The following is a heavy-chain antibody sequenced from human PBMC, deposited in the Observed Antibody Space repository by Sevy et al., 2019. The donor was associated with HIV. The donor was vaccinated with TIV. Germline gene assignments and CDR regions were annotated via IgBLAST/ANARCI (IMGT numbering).Heavy chain of an antibody. D-gene: IGHD5-12*01. J-gene: IGHJ4*02. CDR1: GFRLNTYA. CDR2: ISSTGNFE. Sequence: GGSLRLSCSASGFRLNTYAMHWVRQAPGKGLEWVSFISSTGNFESYAASVKGRFTIYKDNSMKTVSLQMNSLRPEDTAMYYCARDAGYTTMFHPLHWAQGTLVTVSA. CDR3: ARDAGYTTMFHPLH. V-gene: IGHV3-30*04.